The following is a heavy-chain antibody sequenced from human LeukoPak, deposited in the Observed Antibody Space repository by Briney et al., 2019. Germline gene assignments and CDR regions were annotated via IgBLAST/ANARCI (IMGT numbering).Heavy chain of an antibody. CDR3: AKGDIVVVPAAESH. J-gene: IGHJ4*02. CDR1: GGSISSYY. CDR2: IYYSGST. D-gene: IGHD2-2*01. Sequence: PSETLSLTCTVSGGSISSYYWSWIRQPPGKGLEWIGYIYYSGSTNYNPSLKSRVTISVDTSKNQFSLKLSSVTAADTAVYYCAKGDIVVVPAAESHWGQGTLVTVSS. V-gene: IGHV4-59*01.